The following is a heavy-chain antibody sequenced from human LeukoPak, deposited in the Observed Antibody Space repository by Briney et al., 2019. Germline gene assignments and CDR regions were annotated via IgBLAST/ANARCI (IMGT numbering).Heavy chain of an antibody. CDR3: AREFRILAARSGYGMDV. V-gene: IGHV3-30-3*01. D-gene: IGHD6-6*01. J-gene: IGHJ6*02. CDR1: GFTFSSYA. CDR2: ISYDGSNK. Sequence: PGRSLRLSCAASGFTFSSYAMHWVRQAPGKGLEWVAVISYDGSNKYYADSVKGRFTISRDNSKNTLYLQMNSLRAEDTAVYYCAREFRILAARSGYGMDVWGQGTTVTVSS.